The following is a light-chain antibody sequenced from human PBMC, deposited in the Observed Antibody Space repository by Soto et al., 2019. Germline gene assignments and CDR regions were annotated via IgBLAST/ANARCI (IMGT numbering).Light chain of an antibody. J-gene: IGKJ2*01. Sequence: EIVMTQSPATLSVSLGERVTLSCRASQSVSSYLAWYQPKPGQAPRLLISDASTRATDIPDRFSDSGSGTDFTLTISSLQSTDLAVYYCLQYSTWPPLYTFGQGTKLEIK. V-gene: IGKV3-15*01. CDR1: QSVSSY. CDR3: LQYSTWPPLYT. CDR2: DAS.